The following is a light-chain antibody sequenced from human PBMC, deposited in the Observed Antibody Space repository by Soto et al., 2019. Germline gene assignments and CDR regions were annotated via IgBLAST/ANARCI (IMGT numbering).Light chain of an antibody. Sequence: EIVLTQSPATLSLSPGERATLSCRASQSVSNNYLAWYQKKPRQAPRLLIYGASNRATGIPDRFSGSGSGTDFTLTISRLEPEDFAVYYCQQYGSSGTFGQGTKVDIK. CDR3: QQYGSSGT. CDR1: QSVSNNY. J-gene: IGKJ1*01. V-gene: IGKV3-20*01. CDR2: GAS.